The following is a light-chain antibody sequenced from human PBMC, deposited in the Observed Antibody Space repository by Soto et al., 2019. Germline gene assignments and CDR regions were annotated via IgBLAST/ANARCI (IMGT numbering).Light chain of an antibody. CDR2: EAS. V-gene: IGKV1-5*03. CDR3: QQYNSS. CDR1: QSISNW. J-gene: IGKJ4*01. Sequence: DIKLPQSPSTLSASVGARVTITCRASQSISNWLAWYQQKPGKAPKLLIYEASNLESGVPSRFSGTGSGTEFTLIISSLQPDDFATYYCQQYNSSFGGGTKVEIK.